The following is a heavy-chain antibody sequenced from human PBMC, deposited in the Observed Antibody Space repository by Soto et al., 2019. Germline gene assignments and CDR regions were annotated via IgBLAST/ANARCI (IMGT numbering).Heavy chain of an antibody. CDR1: GFTFSSYS. J-gene: IGHJ6*02. Sequence: GGSLRLSCAASGFTFSSYSMNWVRQAPGKGLEWVSSISSSSSYIYYADSVKGRFTTSRDNAKNSLYLQMNSLRAEDTVVYYCARAARSYGMDVWGQGTTVTVSS. CDR2: ISSSSSYI. CDR3: ARAARSYGMDV. V-gene: IGHV3-21*01.